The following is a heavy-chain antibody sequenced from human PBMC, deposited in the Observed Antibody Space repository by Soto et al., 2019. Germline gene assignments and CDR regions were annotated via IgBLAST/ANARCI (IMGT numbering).Heavy chain of an antibody. V-gene: IGHV3-7*05. CDR2: IKQDGSEK. Sequence: HPGGSLRLSCAASGFTFSSYWMSWVRQAPGKGLEWVANIKQDGSEKYYVDSVKGRFTISRDNAKNSPYLQMNSLRAEDTAVYYCASVHPVNDILTGTEAYPDYWGQGTLVTVSS. D-gene: IGHD3-9*01. J-gene: IGHJ4*02. CDR1: GFTFSSYW. CDR3: ASVHPVNDILTGTEAYPDY.